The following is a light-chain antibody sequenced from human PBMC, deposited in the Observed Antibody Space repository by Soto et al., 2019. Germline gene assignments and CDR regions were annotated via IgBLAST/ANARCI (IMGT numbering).Light chain of an antibody. Sequence: SPFAVSATVEDRVTITCRASQGSSSYLAWYQQKPGKAPKLLIYGAFILQSGVPSRFSGSGSGTEFTLTISSLQPEDFATYFCQQLSNSPRTSGQGTKVDVK. CDR3: QQLSNSPRT. CDR1: QGSSSY. V-gene: IGKV1-9*01. CDR2: GAF. J-gene: IGKJ1*01.